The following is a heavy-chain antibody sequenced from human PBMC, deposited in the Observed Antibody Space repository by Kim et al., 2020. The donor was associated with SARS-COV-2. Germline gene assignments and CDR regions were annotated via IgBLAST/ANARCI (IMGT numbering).Heavy chain of an antibody. CDR2: ISGSGGST. J-gene: IGHJ4*02. V-gene: IGHV3-23*01. Sequence: GGSLRLSCAASGFTFSSYAMSWVRQAPGKGLEWVSAISGSGGSTYYADSVKGRFTISRDNSKNTLYLQMNSLRAEDTAVYYCAKDQSSLLRYFEWSMSWGQGTLVTVSS. CDR3: AKDQSSLLRYFEWSMS. D-gene: IGHD3-9*01. CDR1: GFTFSSYA.